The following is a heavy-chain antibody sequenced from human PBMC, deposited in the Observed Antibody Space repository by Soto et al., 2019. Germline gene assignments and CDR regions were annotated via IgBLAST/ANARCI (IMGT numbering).Heavy chain of an antibody. V-gene: IGHV1-18*01. CDR3: ARELNTDSSAYYSLAY. D-gene: IGHD3-22*01. Sequence: SVKVSCNISGYHFTAYGLAWLRPALGQRPEWMGWVSTNNADTNYAQTFQGRVTMTTDKSRTATYMELRSLRSDETAVYYCARELNTDSSAYYSLAYRGQGTLVTVSS. J-gene: IGHJ4*02. CDR1: GYHFTAYG. CDR2: VSTNNADT.